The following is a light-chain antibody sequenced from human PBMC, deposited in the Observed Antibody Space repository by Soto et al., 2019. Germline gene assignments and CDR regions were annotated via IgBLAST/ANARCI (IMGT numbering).Light chain of an antibody. J-gene: IGKJ2*01. V-gene: IGKV1-5*03. Sequence: DIQMTQSPSTLSASIGDRVTITCRASQTISSLLAWYQQKPGKAPKLLIYKASTLETGVPSSFSGSGSGTEFTLTISSLQPDDFATYYCQQYTSYSPYTFGQGTRLEI. CDR1: QTISSL. CDR2: KAS. CDR3: QQYTSYSPYT.